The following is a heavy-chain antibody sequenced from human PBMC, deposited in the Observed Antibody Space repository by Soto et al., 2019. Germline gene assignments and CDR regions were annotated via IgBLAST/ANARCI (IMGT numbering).Heavy chain of an antibody. CDR2: VYYRGRS. CDR1: GGSVSNSNYY. J-gene: IGHJ4*02. Sequence: SETLSLTCTVSGGSVSNSNYYWGWIRQSSGKGLEWIGSVYYRGRSYSKSSVKSRVTISVDTSKNQFSLNLNSVTASDTAVYYCVSQRTSVLTQAYFDYWGPGALVTVSS. D-gene: IGHD2-8*01. V-gene: IGHV4-39*01. CDR3: VSQRTSVLTQAYFDY.